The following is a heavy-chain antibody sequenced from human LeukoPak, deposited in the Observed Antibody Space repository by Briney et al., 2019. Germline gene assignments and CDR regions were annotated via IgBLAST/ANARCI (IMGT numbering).Heavy chain of an antibody. V-gene: IGHV4-59*08. CDR1: GGSIKNHY. CDR2: MHYRGSN. Sequence: PSETVSLTCTVSGGSIKNHYWMWLRQPPGKELEGMVYMHYRGSNNYNPSLKRRVTMSVDTSNNRISLTVTSVTAADTAVYYCARREDSGSRGYYGLWGQGTLITVSS. J-gene: IGHJ4*02. D-gene: IGHD3-22*01. CDR3: ARREDSGSRGYYGL.